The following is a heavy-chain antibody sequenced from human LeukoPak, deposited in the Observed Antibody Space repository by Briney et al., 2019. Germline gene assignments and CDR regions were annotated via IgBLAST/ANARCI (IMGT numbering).Heavy chain of an antibody. J-gene: IGHJ5*01. CDR2: ISTYNGNT. D-gene: IGHD7-27*01. CDR3: ARHWEISFMYWFVC. V-gene: IGHV1-18*01. CDR1: GYRFTTYG. Sequence: ASVKVSCKSSGYRFTTYGISWVRQAPGQGLEWMGWISTYNGNTNYPQKLQGRVTMSTDTSTSTAYMELGSLRSDDTAVYYCARHWEISFMYWFVCWGQGTLVTVSS.